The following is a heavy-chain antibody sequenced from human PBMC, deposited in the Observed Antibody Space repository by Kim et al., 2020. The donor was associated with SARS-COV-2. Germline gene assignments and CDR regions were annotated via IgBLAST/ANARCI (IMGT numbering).Heavy chain of an antibody. J-gene: IGHJ6*02. CDR3: ARDLKQSGYLPNCMDV. CDR1: GFTFSSYS. Sequence: GGSLRLSCAASGFTFSSYSMNWVRQAPGKGLEWVSSISSSSSYIYYADSVKGRFTISRDNAKNSLYLQMNSLRAEDTAVYYCARDLKQSGYLPNCMDVWGQGTTVTVSS. V-gene: IGHV3-21*01. CDR2: ISSSSSYI. D-gene: IGHD3-3*01.